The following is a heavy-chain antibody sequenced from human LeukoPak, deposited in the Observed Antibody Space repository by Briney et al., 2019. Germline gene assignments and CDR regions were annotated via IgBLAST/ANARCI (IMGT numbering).Heavy chain of an antibody. J-gene: IGHJ5*02. Sequence: SVKVSCKASGGTFISYAISWVRQAPGQGLEWMGGIIPIFGTANYAQKFQGRVTITADESTSTAYMELSSLRSEDTAVYYCAREGGDYYDSSGYYYAHNWFDPWGQGTLVTVSP. V-gene: IGHV1-69*13. D-gene: IGHD3-22*01. CDR1: GGTFISYA. CDR3: AREGGDYYDSSGYYYAHNWFDP. CDR2: IIPIFGTA.